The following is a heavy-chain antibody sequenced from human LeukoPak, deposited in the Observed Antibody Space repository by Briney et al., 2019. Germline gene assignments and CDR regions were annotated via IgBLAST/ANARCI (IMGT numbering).Heavy chain of an antibody. V-gene: IGHV4-34*01. J-gene: IGHJ4*02. D-gene: IGHD1-7*01. Sequence: PSETLSLTCAVYGGSFSGYYWSWIRQPPGKGLEWIGEINHSGSTNYNPSLKSRVTISVDTSKNQFSLKLSSVTAADTAVYYCARLPIRRTGTTDYWGQGTLVTVSS. CDR2: INHSGST. CDR1: GGSFSGYY. CDR3: ARLPIRRTGTTDY.